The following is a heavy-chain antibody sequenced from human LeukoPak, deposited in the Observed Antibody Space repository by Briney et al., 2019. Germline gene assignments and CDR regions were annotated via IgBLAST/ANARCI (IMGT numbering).Heavy chain of an antibody. CDR3: ARERRGPHYDFWSGQRRIYYYGMDV. D-gene: IGHD3-3*01. J-gene: IGHJ6*02. V-gene: IGHV1-8*01. CDR1: GYTFTSYD. CDR2: MNPNSGNT. Sequence: GASVKVSCKASGYTFTSYDINWVRQATGQGLEWMGWMNPNSGNTGYAQKFQGRVTITRNTSISTAYMELSSLRSEDTAVYYCARERRGPHYDFWSGQRRIYYYGMDVWGQGTTVTVSS.